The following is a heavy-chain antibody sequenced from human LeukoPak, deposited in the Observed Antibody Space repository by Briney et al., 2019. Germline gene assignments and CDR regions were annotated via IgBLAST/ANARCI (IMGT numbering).Heavy chain of an antibody. J-gene: IGHJ4*02. V-gene: IGHV4-34*01. Sequence: PSETLSLTCAVYGGSFSGYYWSWIRQPPGKGLERIGEINHSGSTNYNPSLKSRVTISVDTSKNQFSLKLSSVTAADTAVYYCARRLIGVAVAGIAQFDYWGQGTLVTVSS. CDR1: GGSFSGYY. D-gene: IGHD6-19*01. CDR3: ARRLIGVAVAGIAQFDY. CDR2: INHSGST.